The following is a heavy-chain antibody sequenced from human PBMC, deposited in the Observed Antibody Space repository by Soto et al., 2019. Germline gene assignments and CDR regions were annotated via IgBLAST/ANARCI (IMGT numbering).Heavy chain of an antibody. CDR1: GYSFTSYG. Sequence: QVQLVQSAGEVKKPGASVKVSCKASGYSFTSYGISWVRRAPGQGLEWMGWISPYNGHTQFVQRFQGRVTMTTDTSTKPAYMELRNLRSDDTAHYYCARDLTIVPATHPRLENSGMDVWGQGTTVIVSS. CDR2: ISPYNGHT. J-gene: IGHJ6*02. V-gene: IGHV1-18*01. D-gene: IGHD2-2*01. CDR3: ARDLTIVPATHPRLENSGMDV.